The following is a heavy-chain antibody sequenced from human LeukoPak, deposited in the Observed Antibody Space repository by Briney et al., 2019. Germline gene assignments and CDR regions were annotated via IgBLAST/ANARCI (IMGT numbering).Heavy chain of an antibody. Sequence: GGSLRLSCAVSGITLSNYGMSWVRQAPGKGLEWVAGISDSGGRTNYADSVKGRFTISRDNPKNTLYLQMNSLRVEDTAVYFCAKRGVVIRVILVGFHKEAYYFDSWGQGALVTVS. J-gene: IGHJ4*02. CDR1: GITLSNYG. CDR3: AKRGVVIRVILVGFHKEAYYFDS. CDR2: ISDSGGRT. V-gene: IGHV3-23*01. D-gene: IGHD3-22*01.